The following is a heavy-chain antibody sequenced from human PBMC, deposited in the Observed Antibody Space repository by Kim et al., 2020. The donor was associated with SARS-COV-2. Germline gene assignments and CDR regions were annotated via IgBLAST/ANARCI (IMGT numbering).Heavy chain of an antibody. V-gene: IGHV1-46*01. CDR2: INPSGGST. D-gene: IGHD5-18*01. CDR1: GYTFTSYY. J-gene: IGHJ4*02. CDR3: ARDVDTAMGRPLYYFDY. Sequence: ASVKVSCKASGYTFTSYYMHWVRQAPGQGLEWMGIINPSGGSTSYAQKCQGRVTMTRDTSTSTVYMELSSLRSEDTAVYYCARDVDTAMGRPLYYFDYWGQGTLVTVSS.